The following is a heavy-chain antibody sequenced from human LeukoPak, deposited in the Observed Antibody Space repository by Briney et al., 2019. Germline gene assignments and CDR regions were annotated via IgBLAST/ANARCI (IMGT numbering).Heavy chain of an antibody. V-gene: IGHV3-23*01. Sequence: GGSLRLSCAASGFTFTSYAMSWVRQAPGKGQEWVSTISGSGGSTYYADSVKGRFTISRDNSKNTLYLQMNTLRAEDTAGYYCAKGRSTSLSMIVVLRPDAFDIWGQGTMVIVSS. CDR1: GFTFTSYA. CDR2: ISGSGGST. D-gene: IGHD3-22*01. J-gene: IGHJ3*02. CDR3: AKGRSTSLSMIVVLRPDAFDI.